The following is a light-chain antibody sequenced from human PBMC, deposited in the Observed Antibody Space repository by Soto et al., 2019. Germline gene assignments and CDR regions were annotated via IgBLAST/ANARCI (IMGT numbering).Light chain of an antibody. CDR2: DAS. CDR1: QSVSSY. Sequence: EIVLTQSPATLSLSQGARATLSCRASQSVSSYLAWYQQKPGQAPRLLIYDASSRATGIPDRFSGGGSGTDFTLTISRLEPEDFAVYYCQQFSSYPLTFGGGTKVDIK. CDR3: QQFSSYPLT. J-gene: IGKJ4*01. V-gene: IGKV3-11*01.